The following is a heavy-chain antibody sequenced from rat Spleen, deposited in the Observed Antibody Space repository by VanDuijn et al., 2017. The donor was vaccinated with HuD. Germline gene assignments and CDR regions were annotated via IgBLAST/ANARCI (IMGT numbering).Heavy chain of an antibody. J-gene: IGHJ2*01. D-gene: IGHD1-7*01. V-gene: IGHV5-27*01. CDR1: GFTFSNYG. CDR2: ISTSGGST. Sequence: EVQLVESDGGLVQPRRSLKLSCAASGFTFSNYGMAWVRQAPTKGLEWVASISTSGGSTYYRDSVKGRFTISRDNAKSTLYLQMDSLRSEDTATYYCTTAWVLNYWGQGVMVTVSS. CDR3: TTAWVLNY.